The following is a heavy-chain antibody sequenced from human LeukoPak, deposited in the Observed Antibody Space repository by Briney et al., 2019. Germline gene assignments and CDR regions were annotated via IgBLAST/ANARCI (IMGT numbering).Heavy chain of an antibody. CDR1: GFTFSSYG. Sequence: GRSLRLSCAASGFTFSSYGMHWVRQAPGKGLEWVAVISYDGSNKYYADSVKGRFTISRDNSKNTLYLQMNSLRAEDTAVYCCAKVVYYGSGSLGGFDYWGQGTLVTVSS. J-gene: IGHJ4*02. CDR3: AKVVYYGSGSLGGFDY. V-gene: IGHV3-30*18. CDR2: ISYDGSNK. D-gene: IGHD3-10*01.